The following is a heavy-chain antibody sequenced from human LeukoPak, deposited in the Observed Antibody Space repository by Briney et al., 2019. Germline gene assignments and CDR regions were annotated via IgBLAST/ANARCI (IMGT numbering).Heavy chain of an antibody. J-gene: IGHJ5*01. CDR1: GFTFSDSY. CDR3: TRDPRHFDS. CDR2: ISGSGHDI. D-gene: IGHD6-6*01. V-gene: IGHV3-11*04. Sequence: GGSLRLACAASGFTFSDSYMTWVRQAPGKGVEWVAYISGSGHDINYSDSVKGRFTISRDNAKNSLYLQMSSLRVEDTAVYYCTRDPRHFDSCGQGTLVTVSS.